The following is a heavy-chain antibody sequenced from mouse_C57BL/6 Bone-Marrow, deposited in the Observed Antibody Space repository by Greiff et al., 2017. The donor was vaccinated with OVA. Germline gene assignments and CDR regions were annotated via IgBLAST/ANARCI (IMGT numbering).Heavy chain of an antibody. Sequence: DVKLVESGGDLVKPGGSLKLSCAASGFTFSSYGMSWVRQTPDKRLEWVATISSGGSYTYYPDSVKGRFTISRDNAKNTLYLQMSSLKSEDTAMYYCARYYSNPYYFDYWGQGTTLTVSS. CDR2: ISSGGSYT. CDR3: ARYYSNPYYFDY. CDR1: GFTFSSYG. J-gene: IGHJ2*01. D-gene: IGHD2-5*01. V-gene: IGHV5-6*02.